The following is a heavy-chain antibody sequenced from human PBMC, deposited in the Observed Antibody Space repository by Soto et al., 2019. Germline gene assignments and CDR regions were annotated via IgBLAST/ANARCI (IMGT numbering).Heavy chain of an antibody. D-gene: IGHD6-13*01. J-gene: IGHJ4*02. V-gene: IGHV1-69*02. Sequence: QVHLVQSGAEVKKPGSSVNVSCKASGGTFSSYTISWVRQAPGQGLEWMGRIIPILGIANYAQKFQGRVTITADKSTNTAYMELSSLTSEDTAVYYCAPGIAATATDYWGQGTLVAVSS. CDR3: APGIAATATDY. CDR2: IIPILGIA. CDR1: GGTFSSYT.